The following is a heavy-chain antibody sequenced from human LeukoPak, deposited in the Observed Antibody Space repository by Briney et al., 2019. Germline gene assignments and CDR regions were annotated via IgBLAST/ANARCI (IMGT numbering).Heavy chain of an antibody. CDR2: IRSKAYGGTT. V-gene: IGHV3-49*04. CDR1: GLTHAEYV. D-gene: IGHD4-17*01. Sequence: GGSLRLSCTASGLTHAEYVRSWVRQAPGKGLEWVGFIRSKAYGGTTEYAASVKGRFTMSRDDSKSIAYLQMSSLKTDDTAVYYCTRGADYGDDVGYWGQGTLVTVSS. J-gene: IGHJ4*02. CDR3: TRGADYGDDVGY.